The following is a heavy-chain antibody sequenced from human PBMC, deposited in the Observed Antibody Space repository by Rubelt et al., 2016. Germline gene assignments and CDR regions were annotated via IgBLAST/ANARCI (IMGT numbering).Heavy chain of an antibody. CDR1: GYTFTSYA. Sequence: QVQLVQSGSELKKPGASVKVSCKASGYTFTSYAMNWVRQAPGQGLEWMGWISAYNGNTNYAQKLQGGVTLTTDTATRTAYMEVRSLRSDDTAVYYCARYLGIEGDFDYWGQGTLVTVSS. CDR2: ISAYNGNT. CDR3: ARYLGIEGDFDY. V-gene: IGHV1-18*01. D-gene: IGHD7-27*01. J-gene: IGHJ4*02.